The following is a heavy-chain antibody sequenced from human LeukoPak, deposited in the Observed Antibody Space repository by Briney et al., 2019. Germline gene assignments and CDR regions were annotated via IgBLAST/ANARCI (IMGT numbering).Heavy chain of an antibody. CDR1: GFTFSSYG. Sequence: GRSLRLSCAASGFTFSSYGMHWVRQAPGKGLEWVAVIWYDGSNKYYADSVKGRFTISRDNSENTLYLQMNSLRAEDTAVYYCAKGNTGSCYSQLDYWGQGTLVTVSS. J-gene: IGHJ4*02. CDR2: IWYDGSNK. CDR3: AKGNTGSCYSQLDY. V-gene: IGHV3-33*06. D-gene: IGHD2-15*01.